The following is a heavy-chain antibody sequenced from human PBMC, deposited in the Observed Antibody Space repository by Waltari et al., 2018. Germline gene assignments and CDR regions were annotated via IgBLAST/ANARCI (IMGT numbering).Heavy chain of an antibody. CDR3: AGGSDTAMVAFDY. J-gene: IGHJ4*02. D-gene: IGHD5-18*01. CDR2: IYYSGST. Sequence: QVQLQESGPGLVKPSETLSLTCTVSGGSISSYYWSWIRQPPGKGLEWIGYIYYSGSTQLHPSLKGRVTLSVDTAKDQFSLKLSSVTAADTAVYYWAGGSDTAMVAFDYWGQGTLVTVSS. CDR1: GGSISSYY. V-gene: IGHV4-59*01.